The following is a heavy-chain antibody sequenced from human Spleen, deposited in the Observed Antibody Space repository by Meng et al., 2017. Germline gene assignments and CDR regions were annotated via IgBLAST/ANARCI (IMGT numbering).Heavy chain of an antibody. J-gene: IGHJ3*01. Sequence: GESLKISCAASGFNVRGGYMSWVRQAPGKGLEWVSAIYGDGTTYFADSVKGRFTLYTDNSKNTLYLQLNSLRPEDTALYYCVTGGHYYGTWGQGTVVTVSS. V-gene: IGHV3-66*02. D-gene: IGHD3-10*01. CDR2: IYGDGTT. CDR3: VTGGHYYGT. CDR1: GFNVRGGY.